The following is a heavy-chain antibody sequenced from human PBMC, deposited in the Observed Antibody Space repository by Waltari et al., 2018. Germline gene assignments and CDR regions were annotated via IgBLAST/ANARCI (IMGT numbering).Heavy chain of an antibody. Sequence: EVQLGESGGGLVQPGGSLRLSCVASGFSFSRDWMSWVRQAPGKGLEWVANIKEDGSEKHQVDSVKGRFTISRDNAKNSLYLQMNSLRAEDTAVYYCARTGTSEDFFDYWGQGTLVTVSS. CDR3: ARTGTSEDFFDY. D-gene: IGHD1-1*01. J-gene: IGHJ4*02. CDR2: IKEDGSEK. V-gene: IGHV3-7*01. CDR1: GFSFSRDW.